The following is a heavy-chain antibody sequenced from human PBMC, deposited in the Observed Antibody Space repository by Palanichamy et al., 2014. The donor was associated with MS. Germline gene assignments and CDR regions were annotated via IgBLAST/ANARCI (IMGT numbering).Heavy chain of an antibody. Sequence: EVQLVESGGGLVQPGGSLRLACAASGFIFSNYVMSWVRQAPGKGLEWVSSISGSGSSTYYADSVKGRFTISTDNSKNTLYLQMNSLRAEDTAIYYCAKISGSGWRDYFDYWGQGTLVTVSS. J-gene: IGHJ4*02. CDR2: ISGSGSST. D-gene: IGHD6-25*01. V-gene: IGHV3-23*04. CDR3: AKISGSGWRDYFDY. CDR1: GFIFSNYV.